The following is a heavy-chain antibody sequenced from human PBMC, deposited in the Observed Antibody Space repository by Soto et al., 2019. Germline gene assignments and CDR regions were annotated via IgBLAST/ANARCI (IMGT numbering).Heavy chain of an antibody. Sequence: QVQLQESGPGLVKPSQTLSLTCTVSGGSISSGGYYWSWIRQHPGKGLEWIGYIYYSGSTYYNPFCKGRVTQSVDTSKNQSSLKMSSVTAPDTAVYYCARSSNLAPSPFDYWGQGTLVTVSS. D-gene: IGHD6-6*01. CDR1: GGSISSGGYY. CDR2: IYYSGST. J-gene: IGHJ4*02. CDR3: ARSSNLAPSPFDY. V-gene: IGHV4-31*03.